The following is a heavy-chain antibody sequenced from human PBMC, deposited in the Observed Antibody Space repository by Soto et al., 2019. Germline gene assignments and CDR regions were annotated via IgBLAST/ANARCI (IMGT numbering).Heavy chain of an antibody. CDR2: IYWDDDK. Sequence: QITLKESGPTLVKPTQTLTLTCTFSGFSLSTSGVGVGWIRQPPGKALEWLALIYWDDDKRYSPSLKSRLTIPKDTSKNQVVLTMTNMDPVDTATYYCAHRPFTRWSYDYYFDYWGQGTLVTVSS. J-gene: IGHJ4*02. CDR3: AHRPFTRWSYDYYFDY. CDR1: GFSLSTSGVG. D-gene: IGHD1-26*01. V-gene: IGHV2-5*02.